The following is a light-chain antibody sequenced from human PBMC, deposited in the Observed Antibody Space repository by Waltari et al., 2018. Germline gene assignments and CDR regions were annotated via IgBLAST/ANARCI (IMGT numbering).Light chain of an antibody. CDR2: ENS. J-gene: IGLJ2*01. Sequence: SYEVTQPPSVSVSPGQTATITCSGDKLGDKYAYWYQQKPGQPPLLVIYENSKRPSGTPERFSGSHSGNTATVTISGTQAADEADFYCQAWDSSTVIFGGGTKLTVL. V-gene: IGLV3-1*01. CDR3: QAWDSSTVI. CDR1: KLGDKY.